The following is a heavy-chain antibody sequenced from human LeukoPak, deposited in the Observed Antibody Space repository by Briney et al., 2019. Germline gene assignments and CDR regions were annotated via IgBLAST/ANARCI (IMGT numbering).Heavy chain of an antibody. Sequence: SETLSLTCTVSGGPISSYYWSWIRQPPGKGLEWIGYIYYCGSTNYNPSLKSRVTISVDTSKNQFSLKLSSVTAADTAVYYCARVEYPSGYFQRWGQGTLVTFSS. V-gene: IGHV4-59*01. D-gene: IGHD2-2*01. J-gene: IGHJ1*01. CDR3: ARVEYPSGYFQR. CDR2: IYYCGST. CDR1: GGPISSYY.